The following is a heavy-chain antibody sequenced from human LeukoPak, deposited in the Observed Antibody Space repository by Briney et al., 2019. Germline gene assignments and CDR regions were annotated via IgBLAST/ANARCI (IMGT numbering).Heavy chain of an antibody. V-gene: IGHV1-69*05. CDR3: ARVRGYCSSTSCYGGFDP. J-gene: IGHJ5*02. CDR2: IIPIFGTA. CDR1: GYTFTSYY. D-gene: IGHD2-2*01. Sequence: SVKVSCKASGYTFTSYYMHWVRQAPGQGLDWMGGIIPIFGTANYAQKFQGRVTITTDESTSTAYMELSSLRSEDTAVYYCARVRGYCSSTSCYGGFDPWGQGTLVTVSS.